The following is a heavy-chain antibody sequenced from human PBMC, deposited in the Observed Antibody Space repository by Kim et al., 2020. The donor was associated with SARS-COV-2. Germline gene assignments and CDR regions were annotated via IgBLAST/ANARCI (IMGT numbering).Heavy chain of an antibody. CDR2: LIPIFGTA. CDR3: ARVAAAPLNWFDP. V-gene: IGHV1-69*13. D-gene: IGHD6-13*01. J-gene: IGHJ5*02. CDR1: GGTFSSYA. Sequence: SVKVSCKASGGTFSSYAISWVRQAPGQGLEWMGGLIPIFGTANYAQKFQGRVTITADESTSTAYMELSSLRSEDTAVYYCARVAAAPLNWFDPWGQGTLVTVSS.